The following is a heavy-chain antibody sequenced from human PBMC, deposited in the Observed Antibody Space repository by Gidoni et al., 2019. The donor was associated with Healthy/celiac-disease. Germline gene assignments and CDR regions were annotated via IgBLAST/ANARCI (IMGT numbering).Heavy chain of an antibody. CDR2: IYYSGST. CDR3: ARQAGIAVAEADY. CDR1: GGSISSSSYY. Sequence: QLQLQESGPGLVKPSETLSLTCTVPGGSISSSSYYWGWIRQPPGKGLEWIGSIYYSGSTYYNPSLKSRVTISVDTSKNQFSLKLSSVTAADTAVYYCARQAGIAVAEADYWGQGTLVTVSS. D-gene: IGHD6-19*01. V-gene: IGHV4-39*01. J-gene: IGHJ4*02.